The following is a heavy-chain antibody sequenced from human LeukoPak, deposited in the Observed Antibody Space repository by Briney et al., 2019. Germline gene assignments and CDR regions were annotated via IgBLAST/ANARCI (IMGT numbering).Heavy chain of an antibody. V-gene: IGHV3-48*03. Sequence: PGGSLRLSCAASGFTFSIYEMNWVRQAPGKGLEWVSYISSSGSTIYYADSVKGRFTISRDNAKNSLYLQMNSLRAEDTAVYYCARDTVRFGELYTYWGQGTLVTVSS. CDR3: ARDTVRFGELYTY. J-gene: IGHJ4*02. CDR1: GFTFSIYE. CDR2: ISSSGSTI. D-gene: IGHD3-10*01.